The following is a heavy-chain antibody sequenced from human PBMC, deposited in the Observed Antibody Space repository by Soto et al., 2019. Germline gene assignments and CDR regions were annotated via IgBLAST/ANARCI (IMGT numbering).Heavy chain of an antibody. Sequence: GGSLRLSCSASVFTFSTYPMHWVRQAPGKGLEYISAISRNGGSTHYGDAVGGRFTISRDNSKNTLYLQMSSLRPEDTAVYYCARDNCGSDCYFDSWGQGTLVTVSS. CDR3: ARDNCGSDCYFDS. D-gene: IGHD2-21*02. CDR2: ISRNGGST. J-gene: IGHJ4*02. CDR1: VFTFSTYP. V-gene: IGHV3-64D*06.